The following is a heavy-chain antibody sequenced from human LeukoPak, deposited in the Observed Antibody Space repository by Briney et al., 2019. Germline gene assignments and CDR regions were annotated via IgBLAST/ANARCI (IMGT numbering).Heavy chain of an antibody. CDR2: INWNGGST. D-gene: IGHD4-17*01. V-gene: IGHV3-20*04. CDR3: AREADDYGDYGNGWDNYYYMDV. Sequence: GGSLRLSCAASGFTFDDYGMSWVRQAPGKGLEWVSGINWNGGSTGYADSVKGRFTISRDNAKNSLYLQMNSLRAEDTALYYCAREADDYGDYGNGWDNYYYMDVWGKGTTVTVSS. J-gene: IGHJ6*03. CDR1: GFTFDDYG.